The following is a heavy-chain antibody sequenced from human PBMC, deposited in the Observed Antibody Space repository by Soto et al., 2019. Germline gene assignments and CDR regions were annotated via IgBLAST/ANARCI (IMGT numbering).Heavy chain of an antibody. Sequence: SLRLSCAASGFTFSDYYMSWIRQAPGKGLEWVSYISSSSSYTNYADSVKGRSTISRDNAKNSLYLQMNSLRAEDTAVYYCASSRFLEWLGGYWGQGTLVTVSS. J-gene: IGHJ4*02. CDR3: ASSRFLEWLGGY. CDR2: ISSSSSYT. V-gene: IGHV3-11*06. CDR1: GFTFSDYY. D-gene: IGHD3-3*01.